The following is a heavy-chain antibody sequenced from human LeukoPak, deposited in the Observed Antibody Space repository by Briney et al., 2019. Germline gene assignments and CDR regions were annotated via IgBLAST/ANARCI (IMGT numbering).Heavy chain of an antibody. J-gene: IGHJ4*02. CDR3: AREAGRSIAVARDLDY. CDR2: ISAYNGNT. D-gene: IGHD6-19*01. V-gene: IGHV1-18*01. Sequence: ASVKVSCKASGYTFTSYGISWVRQAPGQGLEWMGWISAYNGNTNYAQKLQGRVTMTTDTSTSTAYMELRSLRSDDTAVYYCAREAGRSIAVARDLDYWGRGTLVTVSS. CDR1: GYTFTSYG.